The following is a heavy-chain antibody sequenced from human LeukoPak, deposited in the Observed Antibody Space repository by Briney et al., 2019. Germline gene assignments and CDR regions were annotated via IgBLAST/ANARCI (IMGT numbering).Heavy chain of an antibody. V-gene: IGHV3-66*02. D-gene: IGHD2-2*01. CDR3: ARLPTSWSHVHY. J-gene: IGHJ4*02. CDR2: VYRDGAT. CDR1: GFTFDDYA. Sequence: PGGSLRLSCAASGFTFDDYAMHWVRQAPGKGLEWVSVVYRDGATFSADSVKDRFTISRDTSRNTLYLLMNSLTSEDTAVYYCARLPTSWSHVHYWGQGTLVTVSS.